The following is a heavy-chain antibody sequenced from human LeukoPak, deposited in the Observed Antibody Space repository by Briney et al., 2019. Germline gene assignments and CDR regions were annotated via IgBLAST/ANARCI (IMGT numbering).Heavy chain of an antibody. J-gene: IGHJ4*02. D-gene: IGHD5-18*01. Sequence: PGGSLRLSCAASGFTFDDYAMHWVRQAPGKGLEWVSDISWNSGSIGYADSVKGRFTISRDNAKNSLYLQMNSLRAEDAALYYCAKPWGGYSYGYYFDYWGQGTLVTVSS. V-gene: IGHV3-9*01. CDR2: ISWNSGSI. CDR1: GFTFDDYA. CDR3: AKPWGGYSYGYYFDY.